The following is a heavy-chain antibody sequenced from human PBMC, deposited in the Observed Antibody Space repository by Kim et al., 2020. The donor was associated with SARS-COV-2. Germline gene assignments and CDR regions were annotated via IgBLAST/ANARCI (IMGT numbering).Heavy chain of an antibody. J-gene: IGHJ6*03. CDR3: SKTPSSGDFLSGMD. V-gene: IGHV3-43*02. D-gene: IGHD3-3*01. CDR2: INGDGGIT. CDR1: GFIFEEYA. Sequence: GGSLRLSCAASGFIFEEYAMHWVRQASGKGLEWVSLINGDGGITHSADSVKGRFTISRDKSRTSLSPQLQRMSTEDTAMSYCSKTPSSGDFLSGMD.